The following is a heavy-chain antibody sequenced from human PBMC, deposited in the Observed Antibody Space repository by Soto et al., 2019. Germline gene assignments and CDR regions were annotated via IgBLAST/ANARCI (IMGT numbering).Heavy chain of an antibody. Sequence: GGSLRLSCAASGFTFRSFTMNWVRQAPGKGLEWVSTISSNSAYIYYTDALRGRFTISRDNAKNSLHLQMNGLRAEDTAVYYCTRDASRDSSARGWFDPWGPGTLVTVSS. J-gene: IGHJ5*02. V-gene: IGHV3-21*01. CDR3: TRDASRDSSARGWFDP. CDR2: ISSNSAYI. D-gene: IGHD6-13*01. CDR1: GFTFRSFT.